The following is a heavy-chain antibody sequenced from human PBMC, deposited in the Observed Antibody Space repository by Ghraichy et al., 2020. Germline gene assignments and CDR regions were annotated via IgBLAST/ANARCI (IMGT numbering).Heavy chain of an antibody. CDR2: ISTGGERT. CDR1: GFMFNNYV. D-gene: IGHD3-9*01. CDR3: AKWSALTGFVED. V-gene: IGHV3-23*01. Sequence: GGSLRLSCAASGFMFNNYVMGWVRQAPGKGLEWVSAISTGGERTYYADSVKGRFTISRDNSKNTLYLQMNSLGAEDTAIYYCAKWSALTGFVEDWGQGTLVTVSS. J-gene: IGHJ4*02.